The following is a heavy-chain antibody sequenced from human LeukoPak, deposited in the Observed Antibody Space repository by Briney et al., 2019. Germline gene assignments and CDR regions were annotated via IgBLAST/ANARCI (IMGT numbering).Heavy chain of an antibody. CDR3: ARQGYYYDSSALDY. J-gene: IGHJ4*02. CDR1: GFTVSSNY. CDR2: IYSDRRT. Sequence: GGSLRLSCSASGFTVSSNYMSWVRRAPRKGLEWVAIIYSDRRTFYAVSVKGRFTISRDNSKNTLYLQMNSLRAEDTAVYYCARQGYYYDSSALDYWGQGTLVTVSS. V-gene: IGHV3-66*04. D-gene: IGHD3-22*01.